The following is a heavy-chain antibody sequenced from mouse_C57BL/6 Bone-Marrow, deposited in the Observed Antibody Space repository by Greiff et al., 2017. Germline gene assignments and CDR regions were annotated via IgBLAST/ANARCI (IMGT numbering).Heavy chain of an antibody. V-gene: IGHV1-9*01. Sequence: HVQLQQSGAELMQPGASLKLSCKASGYTFTGYWIAWVKQAPSHGLEWVGDIFPVSCSTYYNEKMKGKATFSADTSSNTAYMELSSLTTEDSAIYCCALLVAYWGQGTLVTVSA. CDR2: IFPVSCST. J-gene: IGHJ3*01. CDR3: ALLVAY. CDR1: GYTFTGYW.